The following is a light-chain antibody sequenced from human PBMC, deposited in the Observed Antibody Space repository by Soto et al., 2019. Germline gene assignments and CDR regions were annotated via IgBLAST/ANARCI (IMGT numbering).Light chain of an antibody. J-gene: IGKJ5*01. Sequence: EIVLTQSPGTLSLSPGERATLSCRASQSVSSSYLAWYQQKPGQAPRLLIYGASSRATGIPDRFSGSGSGTDFTLTISRLEPEDFAVYYYQQYGRSPITFGPGTRLEIK. CDR3: QQYGRSPIT. CDR1: QSVSSSY. V-gene: IGKV3-20*01. CDR2: GAS.